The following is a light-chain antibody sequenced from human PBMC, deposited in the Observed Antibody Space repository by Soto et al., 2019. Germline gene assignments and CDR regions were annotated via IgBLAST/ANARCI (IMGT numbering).Light chain of an antibody. Sequence: EIVLTQSPATLSLSPGERATLSCRASQSVRNYLAWYQQKPGQAPRLLIYDASSRATGIPARFSGSGSRTDVTLTISGLEPEEFAVYYCQKRSNWPTGYTFGQGTKLEIK. V-gene: IGKV3-11*01. CDR3: QKRSNWPTGYT. CDR1: QSVRNY. J-gene: IGKJ2*01. CDR2: DAS.